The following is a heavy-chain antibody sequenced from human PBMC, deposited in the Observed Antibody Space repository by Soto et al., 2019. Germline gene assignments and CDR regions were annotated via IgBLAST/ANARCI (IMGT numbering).Heavy chain of an antibody. CDR1: GGSISSGGYY. V-gene: IGHV4-31*03. CDR2: IKYSGTT. J-gene: IGHJ4*02. Sequence: SSETLSLTCTVSGGSISSGGYYWGWIRQHPGKGLEWVGYIKYSGTTYYNPSLESRVSISSDTSKNQFSLKPRSVTAADTAVFYCARRIVVAGILDYWGQGILVTVSS. D-gene: IGHD6-19*01. CDR3: ARRIVVAGILDY.